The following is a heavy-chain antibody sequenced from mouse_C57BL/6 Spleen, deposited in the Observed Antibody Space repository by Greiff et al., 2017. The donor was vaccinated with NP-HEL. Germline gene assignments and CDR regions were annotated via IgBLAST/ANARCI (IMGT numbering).Heavy chain of an antibody. D-gene: IGHD4-1*01. CDR2: IYPSDSET. V-gene: IGHV1-61*01. J-gene: IGHJ2*01. CDR1: GYTFTSYW. Sequence: QVQLQQPGAELVRPGSSVKLSCKASGYTFTSYWMDWVKQRPGQGLDWIGNIYPSDSETNYNQKFKDKATLTVDKSSSTAYMQLSSLTSEDSAVYYCAREGLTGTDYWGQGTTLTVSS. CDR3: AREGLTGTDY.